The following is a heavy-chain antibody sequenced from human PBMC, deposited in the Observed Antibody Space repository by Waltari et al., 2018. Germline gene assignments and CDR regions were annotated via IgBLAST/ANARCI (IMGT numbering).Heavy chain of an antibody. CDR1: GESMSSSYV. Sequence: QLQLQESGPGLVKPSGTLSLTCAVSGESMSSSYVWNWVRQPPGKGLEWIGQVRGDGKSNYNPSFAIRLTISLDTSTDHFSLRLTSATAADTAVYYCARDRGRGLYLDSWGQGILVTVSP. D-gene: IGHD2-15*01. CDR3: ARDRGRGLYLDS. V-gene: IGHV4-4*02. J-gene: IGHJ4*02. CDR2: VRGDGKS.